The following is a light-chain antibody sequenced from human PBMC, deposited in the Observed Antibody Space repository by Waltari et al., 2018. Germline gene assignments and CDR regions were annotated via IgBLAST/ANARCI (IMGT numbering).Light chain of an antibody. CDR1: QTINNW. CDR3: QQYETYSPYT. J-gene: IGKJ2*01. CDR2: RAS. V-gene: IGKV1-5*03. Sequence: DIQMTQSPSTLSAAVGDRVTITRRASQTINNWLAWDRQKPGKAPQLLIQRASVLQSSVPSRFIGSGSGTDFTLTISSLQADDFATYYCQQYETYSPYTFGQGTKVDLK.